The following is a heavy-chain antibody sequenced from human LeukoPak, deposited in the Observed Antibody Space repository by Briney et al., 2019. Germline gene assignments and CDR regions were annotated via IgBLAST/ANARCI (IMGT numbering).Heavy chain of an antibody. CDR2: ISPNGVIT. Sequence: GGSLRLSCAASGFTFSSHGMNWVRQAPGKGLEWVSGISPNGVITYYADSVKGRFTISRDNSKNTLYLQMDSLRAEDTGVYYCARDQNGCCSHGSCYGSDYWGQGTLVAVSS. D-gene: IGHD2-15*01. V-gene: IGHV3-23*01. J-gene: IGHJ4*02. CDR3: ARDQNGCCSHGSCYGSDY. CDR1: GFTFSSHG.